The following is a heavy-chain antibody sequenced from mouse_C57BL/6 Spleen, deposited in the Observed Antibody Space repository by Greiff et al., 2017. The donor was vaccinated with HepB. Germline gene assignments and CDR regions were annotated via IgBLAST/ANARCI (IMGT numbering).Heavy chain of an antibody. V-gene: IGHV1-19*01. Sequence: EVQLQQSGPVLVKPGASVKMSCKASGYTFTDYYMNWVKQSHGKSLEWIGVINPFNGGTSYNQKFKGKATLTVDKSSSTAYMELNSLTSEDSAVYYCARLGSWDGAMDYWGQGTSVTVSS. CDR2: INPFNGGT. CDR1: GYTFTDYY. J-gene: IGHJ4*01. CDR3: ARLGSWDGAMDY. D-gene: IGHD4-1*01.